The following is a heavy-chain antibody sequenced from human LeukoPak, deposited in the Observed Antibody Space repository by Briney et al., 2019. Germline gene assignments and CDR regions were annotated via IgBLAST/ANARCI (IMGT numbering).Heavy chain of an antibody. D-gene: IGHD3-10*01. CDR2: IWYDGSNK. J-gene: IGHJ4*02. V-gene: IGHV3-33*01. CDR1: GFTFSSYG. Sequence: GGSLRLSCAASGFTFSSYGMHWVRQAPGKGLEWVAVIWYDGSNKYYADSVKGRFTISRDNSKNTLHLQMNSLRAEDTAVYYCARELWFGESQVDYWGQGTLVTVSS. CDR3: ARELWFGESQVDY.